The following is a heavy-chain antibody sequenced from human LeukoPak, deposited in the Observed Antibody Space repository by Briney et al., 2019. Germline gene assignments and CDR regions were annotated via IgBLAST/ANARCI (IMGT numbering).Heavy chain of an antibody. D-gene: IGHD3-16*02. V-gene: IGHV3-21*01. CDR1: GFTFSS. J-gene: IGHJ4*02. CDR2: ISSSSSYI. CDR3: ARADYVWGSYRLFDY. Sequence: GGSLRLSCAASGFTFSSMNWVRQAPGKGLEWVSSISSSSSYIYYADSVKGRFTISRDNAKNSLYLQMNSLRAEDTAVYCCARADYVWGSYRLFDYWGQGTLVTVSS.